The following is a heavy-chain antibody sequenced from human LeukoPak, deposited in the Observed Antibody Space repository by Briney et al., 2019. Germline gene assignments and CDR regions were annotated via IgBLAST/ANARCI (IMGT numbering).Heavy chain of an antibody. J-gene: IGHJ5*02. Sequence: AESLKISCKGSGYSFTSYWISWVRQMPGKGLEWMGTIDPSDSYTNYCPSFQGHVTISADKSISTAYLQWSSLKASDTAMYYCARGGKSAYGWFDPWGQGALVTVSS. V-gene: IGHV5-10-1*01. CDR3: ARGGKSAYGWFDP. CDR2: IDPSDSYT. D-gene: IGHD5-12*01. CDR1: GYSFTSYW.